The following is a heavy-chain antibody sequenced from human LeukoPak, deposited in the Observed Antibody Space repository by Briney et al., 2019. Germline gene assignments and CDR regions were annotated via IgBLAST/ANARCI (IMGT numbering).Heavy chain of an antibody. V-gene: IGHV3-23*01. CDR2: ISGSGGST. CDR3: AKRSFPGSGYSYSSDY. Sequence: GGSLRLSCAASGFTVSSNYMSWVRQAPGKGLEWVSAISGSGGSTYYADSVKGRFTISRDNSKNTLYLQMNSLRAEDTAVYYCAKRSFPGSGYSYSSDYWGQGPLVTVSS. J-gene: IGHJ4*02. CDR1: GFTVSSNY. D-gene: IGHD3-22*01.